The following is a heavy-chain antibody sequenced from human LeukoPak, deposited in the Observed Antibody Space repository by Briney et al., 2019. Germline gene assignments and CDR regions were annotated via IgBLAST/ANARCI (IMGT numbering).Heavy chain of an antibody. Sequence: GGALRLSCAASGLTFSFYEMNWVRQAPGKGLEGVSYISRSGIPIYYAVSVKGRFNIPRDHDSNPLALQMNSLRAEDTAVYYCARDSYCSGGTCYSSAEYFQHWGQGALVTVSS. J-gene: IGHJ1*01. V-gene: IGHV3-48*03. CDR3: ARDSYCSGGTCYSSAEYFQH. D-gene: IGHD2-15*01. CDR1: GLTFSFYE. CDR2: ISRSGIPI.